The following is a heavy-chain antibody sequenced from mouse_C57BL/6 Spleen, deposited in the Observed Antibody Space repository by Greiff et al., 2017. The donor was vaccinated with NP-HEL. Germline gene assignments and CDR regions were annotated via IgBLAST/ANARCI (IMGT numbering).Heavy chain of an antibody. D-gene: IGHD2-2*01. CDR3: ARDHGYDGAWFAY. Sequence: EVKVVESGGGLVKPGGSLKLSCAASGFTFSSYAMSWVRQTPEKRLEWVATISDGGSYTYYPDNVKGRFTISRDNAKNNLYLQMSHLKSEDTAMYYCARDHGYDGAWFAYWGQGTLVTVSA. V-gene: IGHV5-4*01. CDR2: ISDGGSYT. J-gene: IGHJ3*01. CDR1: GFTFSSYA.